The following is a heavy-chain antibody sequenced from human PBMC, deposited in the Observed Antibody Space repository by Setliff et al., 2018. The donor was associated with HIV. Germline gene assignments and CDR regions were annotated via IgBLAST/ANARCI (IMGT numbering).Heavy chain of an antibody. Sequence: QPGGSLRLSCAASRFTFSSYAMSWVRQAPGEGLEWVSAILSTGERTFYADSVKGRFTISRDNSKNTVYLQMNSLRAEDTAIYYCASEVCRHSGGYCYDSYAFDIWGQGTLVTVSS. CDR2: ILSTGERT. J-gene: IGHJ3*02. CDR1: RFTFSSYA. D-gene: IGHD3-22*01. CDR3: ASEVCRHSGGYCYDSYAFDI. V-gene: IGHV3-23*01.